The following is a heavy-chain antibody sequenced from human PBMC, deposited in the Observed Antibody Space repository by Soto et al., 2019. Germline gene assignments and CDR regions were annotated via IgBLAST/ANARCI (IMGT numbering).Heavy chain of an antibody. CDR2: MNPNSGET. CDR3: ARVAVAARTRWYNWFDP. Sequence: QEQLVQSGAEVKKPGASVKVSCKTSGYTFTDYDINWVRQATGQGLEWIGWMNPNSGETGYAQKFQGRVTMTRSASLSTAYLELSSLRSEETAVYYCARVAVAARTRWYNWFDPWGQGTLVTVSS. J-gene: IGHJ5*02. CDR1: GYTFTDYD. V-gene: IGHV1-8*01. D-gene: IGHD2-15*01.